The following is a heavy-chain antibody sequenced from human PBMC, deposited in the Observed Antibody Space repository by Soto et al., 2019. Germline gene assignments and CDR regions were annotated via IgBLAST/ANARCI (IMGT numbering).Heavy chain of an antibody. CDR3: ARHGHNIYGFDV. V-gene: IGHV4-4*02. Sequence: QVQPQESGPGLVKPSDTLSLTCAVSGGSISSVNWWSWVRQSPGKGLEWIGEMHPSGSTNYNPSLKSRVTVSMDKSRNQFSLKMYSVTAAATAVYFCARHGHNIYGFDVWGRGTTVTVSS. J-gene: IGHJ6*02. CDR2: MHPSGST. CDR1: GGSISSVNW. D-gene: IGHD1-1*01.